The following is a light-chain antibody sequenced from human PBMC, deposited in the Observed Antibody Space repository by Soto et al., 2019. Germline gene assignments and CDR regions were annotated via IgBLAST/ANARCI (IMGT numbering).Light chain of an antibody. Sequence: QSVLTQPPSVSGPPGQRVTIPCTGSSSNIGSFYDVHWYQQLPGTVPKLLIYGDNNRPSGVPDRFSGSKSGTAASLAITGLQAEDEADYYCQSYDNSLNHVVFGGGTKLTVL. V-gene: IGLV1-40*01. J-gene: IGLJ2*01. CDR3: QSYDNSLNHVV. CDR2: GDN. CDR1: SSNIGSFYD.